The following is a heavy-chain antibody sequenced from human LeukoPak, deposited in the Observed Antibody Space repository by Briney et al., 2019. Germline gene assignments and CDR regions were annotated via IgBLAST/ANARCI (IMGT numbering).Heavy chain of an antibody. CDR2: INHSGST. D-gene: IGHD2-15*01. Sequence: SETLSLTCAVYGGSFSGYYWSWIRQPPGKGLEWIGEINHSGSTNYNPSFKSRVTISVDTSKNQFSLKLSSVTAADTAVYYCARSSAPDGFDPWGQGTLVTVSS. CDR3: ARSSAPDGFDP. CDR1: GGSFSGYY. V-gene: IGHV4-34*01. J-gene: IGHJ5*02.